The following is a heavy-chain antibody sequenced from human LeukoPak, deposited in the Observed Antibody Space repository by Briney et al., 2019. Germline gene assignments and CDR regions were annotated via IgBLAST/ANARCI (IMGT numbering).Heavy chain of an antibody. D-gene: IGHD2-15*01. CDR1: GGSFSGYY. CDR2: INHSGST. V-gene: IGHV4-34*01. CDR3: ASKRYCSGGSCYSHYYYYYMDV. J-gene: IGHJ6*03. Sequence: SETLSLTCAVYGGSFSGYYWSWIRQPPGKGLEWIGEINHSGSTNYQPSLKSRVTISVDTSKNQFSLKLSSVTAADTAVYYCASKRYCSGGSCYSHYYYYYMDVWGKGTTVTVSS.